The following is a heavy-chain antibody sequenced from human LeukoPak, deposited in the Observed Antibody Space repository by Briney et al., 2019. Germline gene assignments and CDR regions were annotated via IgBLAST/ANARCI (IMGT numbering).Heavy chain of an antibody. CDR2: IGSSGGGI. Sequence: SGGSLRLSCAASGFTFSTYTMYWVRHPPGKRLEWVSIIGSSGGGIHYADSVKGRFTISRDNSKNTLYLQMNSLRAEDTAVYYCARPQPGRRYYYYGMDVWGQGTTVTVSS. CDR3: ARPQPGRRYYYYGMDV. CDR1: GFTFSTYT. J-gene: IGHJ6*02. D-gene: IGHD1-1*01. V-gene: IGHV3-23*01.